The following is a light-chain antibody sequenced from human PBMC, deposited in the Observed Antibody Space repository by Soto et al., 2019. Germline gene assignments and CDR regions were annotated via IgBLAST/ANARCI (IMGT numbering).Light chain of an antibody. CDR3: QQRHSWPFT. J-gene: IGKJ3*01. CDR2: DAS. V-gene: IGKV3-11*01. Sequence: EIVLAQSPATLSLSRGESATLACRASQRVDYNVAWYQQEPGKAPRLLISDASNRATGTPARFSGSGSGTDFTLTITSLEPEVFAVYYCQQRHSWPFTFGPGTNVDI. CDR1: QRVDYN.